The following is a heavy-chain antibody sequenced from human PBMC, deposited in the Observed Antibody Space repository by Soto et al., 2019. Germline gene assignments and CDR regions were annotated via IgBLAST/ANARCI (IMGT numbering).Heavy chain of an antibody. V-gene: IGHV4-31*03. Sequence: SETLSLTCTVSGGSISRGGYYWSWIRQHPGKGLEWIGYIYYSGSTYYNPSLKSRVTISVDTSKNQFSLKLSSVTAADTAVYYCARSGYSYGPNPLLYWGQGTLVTVSS. CDR2: IYYSGST. CDR1: GGSISRGGYY. D-gene: IGHD5-18*01. CDR3: ARSGYSYGPNPLLY. J-gene: IGHJ4*02.